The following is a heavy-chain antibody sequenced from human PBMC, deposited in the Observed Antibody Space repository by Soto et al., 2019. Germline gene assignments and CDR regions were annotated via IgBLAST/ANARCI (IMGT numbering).Heavy chain of an antibody. Sequence: SLKISCLASGFTFSDFAITWVRHVPGRGLEWVASLDGAGGSTYYAESVRGRFSISRDNSQNTLFLQMKRLTVDDTAIYYCAAPRDEYGSGVSWFTYGMDIWGQGTTVTVSS. CDR1: GFTFSDFA. D-gene: IGHD3-10*01. CDR2: LDGAGGST. J-gene: IGHJ6*02. CDR3: AAPRDEYGSGVSWFTYGMDI. V-gene: IGHV3-23*01.